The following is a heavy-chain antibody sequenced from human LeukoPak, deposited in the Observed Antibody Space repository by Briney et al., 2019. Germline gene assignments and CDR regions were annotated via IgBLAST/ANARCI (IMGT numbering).Heavy chain of an antibody. D-gene: IGHD3-22*01. CDR1: GFTFDDYA. CDR3: AKVYDSSGYSIDAFDI. Sequence: PGGSLRLSCAASGFTFDDYAMHWVRQAPGKGLEWVSGISWNSGSIGYADSVKGRFTISRDNAKNSLYLQMNSLRAEDTALYYCAKVYDSSGYSIDAFDIWGQGTMVTVSS. J-gene: IGHJ3*02. CDR2: ISWNSGSI. V-gene: IGHV3-9*01.